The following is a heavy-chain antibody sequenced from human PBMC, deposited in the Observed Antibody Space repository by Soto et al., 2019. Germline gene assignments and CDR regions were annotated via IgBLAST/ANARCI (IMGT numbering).Heavy chain of an antibody. CDR1: GFTFSSYG. J-gene: IGHJ3*02. CDR2: IWYDGSNK. V-gene: IGHV3-33*01. CDR3: ARRYSSSWRDAFDI. D-gene: IGHD6-13*01. Sequence: PGGSLRLSCAASGFTFSSYGMHWVRQGPGKGLEWVAVIWYDGSNKYYADSVKGRFTISRDNSKNTLYLQMNSLRAEDTAVYYCARRYSSSWRDAFDIWGQGTMVTVSS.